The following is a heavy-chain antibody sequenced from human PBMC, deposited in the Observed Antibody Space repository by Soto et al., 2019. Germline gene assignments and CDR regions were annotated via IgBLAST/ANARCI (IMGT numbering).Heavy chain of an antibody. CDR2: IIPIFGPA. CDR3: ARAAKRYFDY. V-gene: IGHV1-69*06. Sequence: QVHLVQSGAEVKKPGSSVKVSSKASGGTFNTFAISWVRRAPGQGLEWIGGIIPIFGPANYAQKFQGRVTITADKSTNTAYLEVNSLTSQDTAVYYSARAAKRYFDYWGQGTLVTVSS. J-gene: IGHJ4*02. CDR1: GGTFNTFA.